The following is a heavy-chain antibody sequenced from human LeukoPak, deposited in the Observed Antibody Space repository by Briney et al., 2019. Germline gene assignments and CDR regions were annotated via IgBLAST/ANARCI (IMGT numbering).Heavy chain of an antibody. CDR2: VYTSGGT. CDR1: GVSISSYY. V-gene: IGHV4-4*07. J-gene: IGHJ1*01. Sequence: SETLSLTCSVSGVSISSYYWSWIRQPPGKGLEWIGRVYTSGGTGYIPSLKSRVTMSADTSKRQFYLELSSVTAADTAVYYCATGSGYYRGAEYFEYWGQGTLVTVSS. CDR3: ATGSGYYRGAEYFEY. D-gene: IGHD3-22*01.